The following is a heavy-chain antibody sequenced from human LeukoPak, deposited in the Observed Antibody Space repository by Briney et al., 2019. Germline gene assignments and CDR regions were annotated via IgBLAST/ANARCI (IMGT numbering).Heavy chain of an antibody. V-gene: IGHV4-4*02. CDR2: INHSGST. Sequence: SETLSLTCAVSGGSISSSNWWSWVRQPPGKGLEWIGEINHSGSTNYNASLKSRVSISVDTSKNQFSLKLSSVTAADTAVYYCARELTYYYDSSGVFDYWGQGTLVTVSS. CDR1: GGSISSSNW. D-gene: IGHD3-22*01. CDR3: ARELTYYYDSSGVFDY. J-gene: IGHJ4*02.